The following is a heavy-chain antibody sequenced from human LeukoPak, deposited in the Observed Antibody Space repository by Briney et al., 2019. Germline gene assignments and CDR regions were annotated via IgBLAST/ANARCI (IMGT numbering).Heavy chain of an antibody. CDR1: GGTFSSYA. J-gene: IGHJ4*02. D-gene: IGHD6-19*01. V-gene: IGHV1-69*04. CDR2: IIPILGIA. CDR3: ARDQQWLVRYFDY. Sequence: SVKVSCKASGGTFSSYAISWVRQAPGQGLEWMGRIIPILGIANYAQKFQGRVTITADKSTSTAYMELSSLRSEDTAVYYCARDQQWLVRYFDYWGQGALVTVSS.